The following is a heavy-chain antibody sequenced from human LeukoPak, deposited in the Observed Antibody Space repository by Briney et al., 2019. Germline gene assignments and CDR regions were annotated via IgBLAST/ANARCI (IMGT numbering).Heavy chain of an antibody. Sequence: GGSLRLSCAASGFTFSSHAMHWVRQAQGKGLEWVAVISYDGSNKYYADSVKGRFTISRDNSKNTLYLQMNSLRAEDTAVYYCARCNTIFGVVIIPFLGYWGQGTLVTVSS. V-gene: IGHV3-30-3*01. CDR2: ISYDGSNK. CDR3: ARCNTIFGVVIIPFLGY. CDR1: GFTFSSHA. D-gene: IGHD3-3*01. J-gene: IGHJ4*02.